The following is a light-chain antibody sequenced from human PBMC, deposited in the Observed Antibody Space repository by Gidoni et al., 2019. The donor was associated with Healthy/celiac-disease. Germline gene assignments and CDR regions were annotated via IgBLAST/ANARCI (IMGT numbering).Light chain of an antibody. CDR1: NIGSKS. J-gene: IGLJ2*01. CDR3: QVWDSSSDHVV. V-gene: IGLV3-21*04. CDR2: YGS. Sequence: SYVLTQPPSVSVAPGKTARITCGGNNIGSKSVHWYQQKPGQAPVLVIYYGSDRRSGIPERFYVSNSGNTATLTISRVEAGDEADYYCQVWDSSSDHVVFGGGTKLTVL.